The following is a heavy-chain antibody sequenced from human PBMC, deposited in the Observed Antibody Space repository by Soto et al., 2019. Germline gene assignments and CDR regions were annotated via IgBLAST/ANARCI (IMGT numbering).Heavy chain of an antibody. J-gene: IGHJ3*02. CDR2: IIPIFGTA. CDR1: GGTFSSCA. V-gene: IGHV1-69*06. Sequence: SVKVSCKASGGTFSSCAISWVRQAPGQGLEWMGGIIPIFGTANYAQKFQGRVTITADKSTSTAYMELSSLRSEDTAVYYCARDFDPGAFDIWGQGTMVTVSS. CDR3: ARDFDPGAFDI.